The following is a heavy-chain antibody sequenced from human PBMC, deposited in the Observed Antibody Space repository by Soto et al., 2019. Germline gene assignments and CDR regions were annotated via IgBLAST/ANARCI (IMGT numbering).Heavy chain of an antibody. CDR1: GGTFSSYA. V-gene: IGHV1-69*13. J-gene: IGHJ3*02. CDR2: IIPIFGTA. CDR3: ARDRIEEGRWLQLLDAFDI. D-gene: IGHD5-12*01. Sequence: GASVKVSCKASGGTFSSYAISWVRQAPGQGLEWMGGIIPIFGTANYAQKFQGRVTITADESTSTAYMELSSLRSEDTAVYYCARDRIEEGRWLQLLDAFDIWGQGTMVTVSS.